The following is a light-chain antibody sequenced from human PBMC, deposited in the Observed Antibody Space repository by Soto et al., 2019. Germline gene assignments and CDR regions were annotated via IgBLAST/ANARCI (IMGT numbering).Light chain of an antibody. CDR3: QKYYITSWP. Sequence: DIVMTQSPDSLAVSLGERATINCKSSQSVLFNSNNKNYLAWYQQKPGQPPKLLIYWASTRESGVPDRFSGSGSGTDFTLTISSLQAEDMAVYYCQKYYITSWPFGRGTKVEIK. J-gene: IGKJ1*01. CDR1: QSVLFNSNNKNY. V-gene: IGKV4-1*01. CDR2: WAS.